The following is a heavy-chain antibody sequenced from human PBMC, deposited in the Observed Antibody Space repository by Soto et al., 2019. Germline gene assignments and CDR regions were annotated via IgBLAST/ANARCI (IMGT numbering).Heavy chain of an antibody. V-gene: IGHV1-3*01. Sequence: ASVKVSCKASGYTFTSYAMHWVRQAPGQRLEWMGWINAGNGNTKYSQKFQGRVTITRDTSASTAYMELSSLRSEDTAVYYCASSWFGELFSPLDYWGQGTLVTVPQ. CDR1: GYTFTSYA. CDR3: ASSWFGELFSPLDY. J-gene: IGHJ4*02. D-gene: IGHD3-10*01. CDR2: INAGNGNT.